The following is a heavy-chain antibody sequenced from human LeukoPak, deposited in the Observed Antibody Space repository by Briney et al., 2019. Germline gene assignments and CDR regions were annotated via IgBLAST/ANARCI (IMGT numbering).Heavy chain of an antibody. Sequence: GASVKVSCKASGYTFTSYGISWVRQAPGQGLEWMGWISAYNGNTNYAQKLRGRVTMTTDTSTSTAYMELRSLRSDDTAVYYCARDWYRIAAAGGGYYFDYWGQGTLVTVSS. CDR2: ISAYNGNT. J-gene: IGHJ4*02. D-gene: IGHD6-13*01. CDR1: GYTFTSYG. CDR3: ARDWYRIAAAGGGYYFDY. V-gene: IGHV1-18*04.